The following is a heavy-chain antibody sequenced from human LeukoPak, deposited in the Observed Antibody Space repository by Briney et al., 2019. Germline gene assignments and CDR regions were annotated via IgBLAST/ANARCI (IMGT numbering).Heavy chain of an antibody. V-gene: IGHV3-23*01. CDR3: AKDQGITGTLGYFDY. CDR2: ISGSGGST. CDR1: GFTFSSYA. Sequence: PGGSLRLSCAASGFTFSSYAVSWVCQAPGKGLEWVSAISGSGGSTYYADSVKGRFTISRDNSKNTLYLQMNSLRAEDTAVYYCAKDQGITGTLGYFDYWGQGTLVTVSS. J-gene: IGHJ4*02. D-gene: IGHD1/OR15-1a*01.